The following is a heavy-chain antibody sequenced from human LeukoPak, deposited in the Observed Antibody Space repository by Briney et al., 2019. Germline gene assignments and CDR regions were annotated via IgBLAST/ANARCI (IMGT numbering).Heavy chain of an antibody. CDR1: GYSFSSYW. Sequence: KRGESLKISCKASGYSFSSYWIGWLRQMPGKGLEWMGIIYPGDSDTRYSPSFRGQVTISADKSINTAYLQWNSLKASDTATYYCARQADYNLLTGYYKGHLDCWGQGTLVTVSS. V-gene: IGHV5-51*01. D-gene: IGHD3-9*01. CDR2: IYPGDSDT. J-gene: IGHJ4*02. CDR3: ARQADYNLLTGYYKGHLDC.